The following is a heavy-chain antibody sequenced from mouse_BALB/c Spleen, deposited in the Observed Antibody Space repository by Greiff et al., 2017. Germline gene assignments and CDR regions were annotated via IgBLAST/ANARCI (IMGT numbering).Heavy chain of an antibody. D-gene: IGHD1-2*01. CDR1: GYAFTNYM. Sequence: QVQLQQSGAELVRPGTSVKVSCKASGYAFTNYMIEWVKQRPGQGLEWIGVINPGSGGTNYNEKFKGKATLTADKSSSTAYMQLSSLTSDDSAVYFCAGAEGVRRGAGAMDYWGQGTSVTVSA. CDR3: AGAEGVRRGAGAMDY. CDR2: INPGSGGT. J-gene: IGHJ4*01. V-gene: IGHV1-54*01.